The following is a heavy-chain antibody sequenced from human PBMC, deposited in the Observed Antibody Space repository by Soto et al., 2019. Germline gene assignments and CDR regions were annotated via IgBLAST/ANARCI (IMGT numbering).Heavy chain of an antibody. Sequence: EVQLVESGGGLVKPGGSLRLSCAASGFTFSNAWMNWVRQAPGKGLEWVGRIKSKTDGGTTDYAAPVKGRFTISSDDSKNTLYLQLNSLKTEDTAVYYCTTDHPFLPHRYYYYGMDVWGQGTTVTVSS. J-gene: IGHJ6*02. V-gene: IGHV3-15*07. CDR1: GFTFSNAW. CDR2: IKSKTDGGTT. CDR3: TTDHPFLPHRYYYYGMDV.